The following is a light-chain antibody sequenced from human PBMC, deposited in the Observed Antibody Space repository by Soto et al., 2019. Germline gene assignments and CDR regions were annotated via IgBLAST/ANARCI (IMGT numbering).Light chain of an antibody. CDR1: QSVSSSY. CDR2: GAA. V-gene: IGKV3-20*01. J-gene: IGKJ1*01. CDR3: QQYSSAPRT. Sequence: EIVLTQSPGTLSLSPGERATLSCRASQSVSSSYFAWYQQKPGQAPRLLIYGAASRATGIPDRLGGSGSGTDFTLTISRLEPEDFAVYYFQQYSSAPRTFGQGEKVEIK.